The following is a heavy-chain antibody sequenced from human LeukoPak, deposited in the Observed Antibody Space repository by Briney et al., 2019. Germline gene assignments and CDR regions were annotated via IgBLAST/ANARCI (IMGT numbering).Heavy chain of an antibody. CDR2: ISYDGSNK. CDR3: ARVYRSGSRPYYYYGMDV. J-gene: IGHJ6*02. V-gene: IGHV3-30-3*01. Sequence: GGSLRLSCAASGFTFGSYAMHWVRQAPGKGLEWVAVISYDGSNKYYADSVKGRFTISRDNSKNTLYLQMNSLRAEDTAVYYCARVYRSGSRPYYYYGMDVWGQGTTVTVSS. D-gene: IGHD3-10*01. CDR1: GFTFGSYA.